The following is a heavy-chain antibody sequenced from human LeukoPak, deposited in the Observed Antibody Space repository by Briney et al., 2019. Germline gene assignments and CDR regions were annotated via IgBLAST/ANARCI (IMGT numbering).Heavy chain of an antibody. J-gene: IGHJ4*02. CDR2: ISHSGST. D-gene: IGHD5-12*01. CDR3: AAQYSGYVRLDY. V-gene: IGHV4-34*01. CDR1: GASISNYY. Sequence: KPSETLSLTCTVSGASISNYYWSWIRQPPGKGLEWIGEISHSGSTNYNPSLKSRVTISVDTSKNQFSLKLSSVTAADTAVYYCAAQYSGYVRLDYWGQGTLVTVSS.